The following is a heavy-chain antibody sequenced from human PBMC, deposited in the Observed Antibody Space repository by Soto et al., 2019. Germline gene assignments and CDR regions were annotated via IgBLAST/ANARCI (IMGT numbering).Heavy chain of an antibody. CDR3: TRDGMTTGDT. J-gene: IGHJ4*02. V-gene: IGHV4-4*07. CDR1: GVSVTSYT. CDR2: VFSSVSA. D-gene: IGHD2-21*02. Sequence: SETLSLTYIVSGVSVTSYTWSWVRQPANKGLEWIGRVFSSVSATYNPSLRSRVRISMDTPENRTSLNLDSVTAADAGVYYCTRDGMTTGDTWGPGTLVTVSS.